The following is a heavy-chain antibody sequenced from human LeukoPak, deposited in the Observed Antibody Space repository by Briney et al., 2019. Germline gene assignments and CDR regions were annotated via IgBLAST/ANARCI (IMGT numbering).Heavy chain of an antibody. CDR3: ANEIRPNDY. Sequence: SGGSLRLSCAASEVDFSTHAMTWVRQAPGKGLEWVSAISISGTKTYYADSVKGRFTISRDNSKNTLYLQMYSLRAEDTAVYYCANEIRPNDYWGQGTLVTVSS. CDR1: EVDFSTHA. D-gene: IGHD4-17*01. CDR2: ISISGTKT. J-gene: IGHJ4*02. V-gene: IGHV3-23*01.